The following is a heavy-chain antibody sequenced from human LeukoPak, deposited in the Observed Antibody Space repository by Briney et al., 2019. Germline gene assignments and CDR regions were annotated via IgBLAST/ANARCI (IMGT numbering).Heavy chain of an antibody. J-gene: IGHJ4*02. CDR2: ISYDGSNK. Sequence: GRSLRLSCAASGFTFSSYAMHWVRQAPGKGLEWVAVISYDGSNKYYADSVKGRFTISRDNSKNTLYLQMNSLRAEDTAVYYCARVGSSGWYYPDYWGQGTLVTVSS. CDR3: ARVGSSGWYYPDY. D-gene: IGHD6-19*01. CDR1: GFTFSSYA. V-gene: IGHV3-30-3*01.